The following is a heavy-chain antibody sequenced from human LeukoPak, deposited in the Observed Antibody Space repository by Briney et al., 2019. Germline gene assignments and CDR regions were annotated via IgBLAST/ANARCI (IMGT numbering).Heavy chain of an antibody. CDR1: GFTFSGSA. Sequence: GGSLRLSCAASGFTFSGSAMHWVRQASGKGLEWVGRIRSKANSYATAYAASVKGRFTISRDDSKNSLYLQMNSLETEDTAVYYCARVRGYSYGRDWGQGTPVTVSS. V-gene: IGHV3-73*01. D-gene: IGHD5-18*01. CDR3: ARVRGYSYGRD. J-gene: IGHJ4*02. CDR2: IRSKANSYAT.